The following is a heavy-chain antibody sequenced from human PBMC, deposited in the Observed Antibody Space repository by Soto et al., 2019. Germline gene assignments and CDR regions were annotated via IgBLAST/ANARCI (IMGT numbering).Heavy chain of an antibody. J-gene: IGHJ4*02. D-gene: IGHD3-16*02. CDR1: GGSFSGYY. CDR2: INHSGST. Sequence: PSETLSLTCAVYGGSFSGYYWSWIRQPPGKGLEWIGEINHSGSTNYNPSLKSRVTISVDTSKNQFSLKLSSVTTADTAVYYCARGPPFYVWGGYLPAPYFDYWGQGTLVTVSS. CDR3: ARGPPFYVWGGYLPAPYFDY. V-gene: IGHV4-34*01.